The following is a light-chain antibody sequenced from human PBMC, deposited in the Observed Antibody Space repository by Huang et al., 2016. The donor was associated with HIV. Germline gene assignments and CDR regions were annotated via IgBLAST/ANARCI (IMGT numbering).Light chain of an antibody. CDR3: QQSYAIPIT. CDR1: QNIDTF. V-gene: IGKV1-39*01. J-gene: IGKJ5*01. CDR2: DAF. Sequence: DIQLTQSPSSLSASVGDTVSITCRTSQNIDTFLNWYQQKIGRAPSLLIYDAFTLQIGLPSRFTASGSGTNFTLTITNLQPEDFATYSCQQSYAIPITFGQGTRLENK.